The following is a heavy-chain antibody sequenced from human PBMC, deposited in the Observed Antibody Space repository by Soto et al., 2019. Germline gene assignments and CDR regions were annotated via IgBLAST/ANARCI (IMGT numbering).Heavy chain of an antibody. CDR1: GGSLSSGDYY. Sequence: SETLSLTCTVSGGSLSSGDYYWSWIRQPPGKGLEWIGYIYYSGSTYYNPSLKSRLTLSVDTSKNQFSLKLRSVTAADTAVYYCARASEARPWVDYWGQGTQVTVSS. V-gene: IGHV4-30-4*01. CDR2: IYYSGST. J-gene: IGHJ4*02. CDR3: ARASEARPWVDY. D-gene: IGHD6-6*01.